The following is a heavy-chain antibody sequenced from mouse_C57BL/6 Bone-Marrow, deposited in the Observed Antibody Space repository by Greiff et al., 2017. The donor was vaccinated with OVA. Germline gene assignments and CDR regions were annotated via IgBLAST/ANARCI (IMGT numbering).Heavy chain of an antibody. Sequence: EVKLMESGAELVRPGASVKLSCTASGFNIKDDYMHWVKQRPEQGLEWIGWIDPENGDTEYASKFQGKATITADTSSNTAYLQLSSLTSEDTAVYYCTTDYDPYWYFDVWGTGTTVTVSS. J-gene: IGHJ1*03. V-gene: IGHV14-4*01. CDR2: IDPENGDT. D-gene: IGHD2-4*01. CDR3: TTDYDPYWYFDV. CDR1: GFNIKDDY.